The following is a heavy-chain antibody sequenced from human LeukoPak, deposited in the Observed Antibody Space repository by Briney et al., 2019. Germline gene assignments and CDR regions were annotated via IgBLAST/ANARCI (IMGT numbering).Heavy chain of an antibody. J-gene: IGHJ4*02. V-gene: IGHV3-7*03. CDR2: INQDGSEK. Sequence: PGGSLRLSCEASGFRFGGFWMNWVRQAPGKGPERVANINQDGSEKLYVDSVKGRFTISRDNAKNSLYLQMDRLRAEDTAVYSCAKDVCTSPRCLLYFDSWGQGTLVTVSS. CDR1: GFRFGGFW. CDR3: AKDVCTSPRCLLYFDS. D-gene: IGHD2-8*01.